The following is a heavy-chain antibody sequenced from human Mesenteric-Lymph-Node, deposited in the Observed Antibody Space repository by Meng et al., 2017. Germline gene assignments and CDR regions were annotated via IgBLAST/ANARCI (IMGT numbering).Heavy chain of an antibody. V-gene: IGHV3-33*01. CDR2: VWHDGTRE. CDR3: ARDFGPGDSTYHPTNYFDS. Sequence: LSLTCVASGFTFATYGLHWVRQAPGKGQEWVAVVWHDGTREAYGDSVEGRFTVTRDNSKNTVYLQMSSLRAEDTAFYFCARDFGPGDSTYHPTNYFDSWGQGTLVTVSS. J-gene: IGHJ4*02. D-gene: IGHD3/OR15-3a*01. CDR1: GFTFATYG.